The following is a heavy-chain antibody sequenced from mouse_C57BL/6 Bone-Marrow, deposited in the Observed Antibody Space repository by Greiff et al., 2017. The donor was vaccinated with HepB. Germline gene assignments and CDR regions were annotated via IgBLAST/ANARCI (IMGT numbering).Heavy chain of an antibody. V-gene: IGHV5-12*01. CDR2: ISNGGGST. J-gene: IGHJ4*01. D-gene: IGHD2-4*01. CDR3: ARHGGLRLYYAMDY. CDR1: GFTFSDYY. Sequence: EVKLEESGGGLVQPGGSLKLSCAASGFTFSDYYMYWVRQTPEKRLEWVAYISNGGGSTYYPDTVKGRFTISRDNAKNTLYLQMSRLKSEDTAMYYCARHGGLRLYYAMDYWGQGTSVTVSS.